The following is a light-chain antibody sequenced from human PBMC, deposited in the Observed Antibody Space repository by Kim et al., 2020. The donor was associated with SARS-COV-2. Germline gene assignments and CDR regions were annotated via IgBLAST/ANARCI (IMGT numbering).Light chain of an antibody. V-gene: IGKV1-39*01. CDR3: QQSHSTPLT. CDR2: AAS. Sequence: DIQMTQSPSSLSASVGDRVTITCRASQSISNYLNWYQQKPGKAPKLLIYAASSLQTGVPSRFSGSGSGTDFTLTISSLQPEAFATYYCQQSHSTPLTFGGGTKVDIK. CDR1: QSISNY. J-gene: IGKJ4*01.